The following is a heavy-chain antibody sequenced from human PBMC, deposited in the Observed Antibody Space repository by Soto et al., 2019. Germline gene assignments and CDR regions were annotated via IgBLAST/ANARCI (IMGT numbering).Heavy chain of an antibody. J-gene: IGHJ4*02. V-gene: IGHV3-30*18. CDR2: ISYDGSNK. CDR1: GFTFSSYG. D-gene: IGHD3-9*01. Sequence: QVQLVESGGGVVQPGRSLRLSCAASGFTFSSYGMHWVRQAPGKGLEWVAVISYDGSNKYYADSVKGRFTISRDNSKNTLYLQMNSLGAEDTGVYYCAKVGGGGDWLYRAMDYWGQGTLVTVSS. CDR3: AKVGGGGDWLYRAMDY.